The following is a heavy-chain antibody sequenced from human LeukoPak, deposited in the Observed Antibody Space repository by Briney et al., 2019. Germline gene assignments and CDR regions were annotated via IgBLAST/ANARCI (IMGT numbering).Heavy chain of an antibody. Sequence: GGSLGLSCASSGFTFSNAWMNWVRQAPGKGLEWVGRIKSKTDGGTTDYAAPVKGRFTISRDDSKNTLYLQMNSLKTEDTAVYYCTTDYYSYGMDVWGQGTTVTVSS. CDR3: TTDYYSYGMDV. V-gene: IGHV3-15*07. CDR1: GFTFSNAW. CDR2: IKSKTDGGTT. D-gene: IGHD3-10*01. J-gene: IGHJ6*02.